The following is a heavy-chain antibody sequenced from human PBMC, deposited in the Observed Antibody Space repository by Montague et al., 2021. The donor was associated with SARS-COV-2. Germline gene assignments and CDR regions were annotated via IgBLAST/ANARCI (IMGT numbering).Heavy chain of an antibody. CDR1: DGSFSDYS. CDR3: ARGRQHINMVVVVVTGGEYYFDF. Sequence: SETVSLTCAVYDGSFSDYSWTWIRQPPGKGLEWIGEINHRGSTNXNPSLKSRVTISVDTSKNQFSLKMTSVTAADTAVYYCARGRQHINMVVVVVTGGEYYFDFWDREPWSPSPQ. D-gene: IGHD3-22*01. V-gene: IGHV4-34*01. J-gene: IGHJ4*02. CDR2: INHRGST.